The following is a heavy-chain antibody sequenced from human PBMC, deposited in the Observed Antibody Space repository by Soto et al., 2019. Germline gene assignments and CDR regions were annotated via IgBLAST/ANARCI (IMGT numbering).Heavy chain of an antibody. J-gene: IGHJ6*02. CDR2: ISYDGSNK. Sequence: GGSLRLSCAASGFTFSSYAMHWVRQAPGKGLEWVAVISYDGSNKYYADSVKGRFTISRDNSKNTLYLQMNSLRAEDTAVYYCARHHDYDFWSGYYSIGMDVWGQGTTVTVSS. CDR3: ARHHDYDFWSGYYSIGMDV. CDR1: GFTFSSYA. V-gene: IGHV3-30-3*01. D-gene: IGHD3-3*01.